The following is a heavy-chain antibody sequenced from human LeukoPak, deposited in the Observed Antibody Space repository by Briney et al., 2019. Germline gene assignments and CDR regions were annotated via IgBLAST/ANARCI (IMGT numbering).Heavy chain of an antibody. CDR3: ARDAKSSYCSGGSCYVDY. J-gene: IGHJ4*02. D-gene: IGHD2-15*01. Sequence: GASLRLSCAASGFTFSSYAMTWVRQAPGKGLEWVSVITVSGGTTYYGDSVKGRFTISRDNSKNTLYLQMNSLRAEDTAVYYCARDAKSSYCSGGSCYVDYWGQGTLVTVSS. V-gene: IGHV3-23*01. CDR2: ITVSGGTT. CDR1: GFTFSSYA.